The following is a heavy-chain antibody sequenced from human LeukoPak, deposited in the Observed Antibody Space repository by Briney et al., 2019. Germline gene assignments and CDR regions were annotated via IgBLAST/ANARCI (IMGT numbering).Heavy chain of an antibody. V-gene: IGHV1-18*01. CDR1: GYTFTSYG. Sequence: ASVKLSCKASGYTFTSYGISWVRQAPGQGLEWMGWISAYNGDTSYAQKLQGRVTMTTDTSTSTAYMELRSLRSDDTAVYYCARDRGYSYGSDFDYWGQGTLVTVSS. J-gene: IGHJ4*02. CDR2: ISAYNGDT. CDR3: ARDRGYSYGSDFDY. D-gene: IGHD5-18*01.